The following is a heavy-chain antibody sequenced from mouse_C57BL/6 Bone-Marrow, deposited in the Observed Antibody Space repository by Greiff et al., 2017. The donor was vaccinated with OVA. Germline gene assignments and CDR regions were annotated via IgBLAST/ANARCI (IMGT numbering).Heavy chain of an antibody. J-gene: IGHJ2*01. V-gene: IGHV5-9-1*02. Sequence: EVQLQESGEGLVKPGGSLKLSCAASGFTFSSYAMSWVRQTPEKRLEWVAYISSGGDYIYYADTVKGRFTISRDKARNTLYLQMSSLKSEDTAMYYCTRGDYPYFDYWGQGTTLTVSS. CDR2: ISSGGDYI. CDR1: GFTFSSYA. D-gene: IGHD2-4*01. CDR3: TRGDYPYFDY.